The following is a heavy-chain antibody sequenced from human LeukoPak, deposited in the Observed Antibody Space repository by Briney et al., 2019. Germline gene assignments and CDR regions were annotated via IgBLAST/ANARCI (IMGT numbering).Heavy chain of an antibody. CDR1: GFNFDDYA. D-gene: IGHD4-17*01. CDR3: ANLHGDYRDY. Sequence: GGSLRLSCAASGFNFDDYAMHWVRQAPGKGLEWVSGISWNSGNIGYADSVKGRFTISRDNAKDSLYLQMNSLRPEDTALYYCANLHGDYRDYWSQGTLVTVSS. V-gene: IGHV3-9*01. CDR2: ISWNSGNI. J-gene: IGHJ4*02.